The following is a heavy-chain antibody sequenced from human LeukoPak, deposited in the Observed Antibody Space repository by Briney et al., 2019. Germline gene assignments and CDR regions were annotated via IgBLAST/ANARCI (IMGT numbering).Heavy chain of an antibody. V-gene: IGHV4-39*01. D-gene: IGHD4-17*01. J-gene: IGHJ4*02. CDR3: ARSNGDYFAYIDY. CDR1: GGSISSTNYF. Sequence: SETLSLTCTVSGGSISSTNYFWGWIRQPPGKGLEWIGSIHYSGSTYYDPSLKSRVTISVDTSKNQFSLKLTSVTAADTAVYYCARSNGDYFAYIDYWGQGTLVTVSS. CDR2: IHYSGST.